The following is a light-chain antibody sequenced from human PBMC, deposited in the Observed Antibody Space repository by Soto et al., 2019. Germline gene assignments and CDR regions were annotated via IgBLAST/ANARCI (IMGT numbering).Light chain of an antibody. J-gene: IGLJ3*02. CDR3: NSYAGNNNWV. CDR2: EVT. Sequence: QSALTQPPSASGSPGQSVTISCTGTSSDIGRYSYVSWYQQHPGKAPKLIISEVTKRPSGVPDRFSGSKSGNTASLTVSGLRADDEADYHCNSYAGNNNWVFGGGTKLTVL. V-gene: IGLV2-8*01. CDR1: SSDIGRYSY.